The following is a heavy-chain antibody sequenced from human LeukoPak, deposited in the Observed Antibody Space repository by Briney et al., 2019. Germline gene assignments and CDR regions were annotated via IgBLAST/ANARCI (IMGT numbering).Heavy chain of an antibody. CDR2: ITASGTAM. V-gene: IGHV3-48*02. CDR3: ATSDSGAFDI. D-gene: IGHD3-3*01. CDR1: GFTFSSYS. J-gene: IGHJ3*02. Sequence: PGGSLRLSCAASGFTFSSYSMNWVRQAPGKGLEWVSHITASGTAMFYADSVKGRFTISRDNAKNSLYLQMNSLRDEDTAVYYCATSDSGAFDIWGQGTMVTVSS.